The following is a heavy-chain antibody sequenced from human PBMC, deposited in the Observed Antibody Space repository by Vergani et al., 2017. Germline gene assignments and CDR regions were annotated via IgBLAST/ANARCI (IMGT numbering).Heavy chain of an antibody. CDR3: ARCRSNYYDSSGYNNY. D-gene: IGHD3-22*01. Sequence: EVQLVQSGAEVKKPGESLKISCKGSGYSFTSYWIGWVRQMPGKGLEWMGCIYPGDSDTRYSPSFQGQVTISADKSISTAYLQWSSLRASDTAMYYCARCRSNYYDSSGYNNYGGQGTLVTASS. CDR1: GYSFTSYW. CDR2: IYPGDSDT. V-gene: IGHV5-51*03. J-gene: IGHJ4*02.